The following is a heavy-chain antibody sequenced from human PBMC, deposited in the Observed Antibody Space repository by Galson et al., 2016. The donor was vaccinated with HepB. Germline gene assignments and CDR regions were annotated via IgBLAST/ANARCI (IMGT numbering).Heavy chain of an antibody. Sequence: SLRLSCAASGFIFNSHAMNWVRQAPGKGLEWVAVISYDESNEYYADSVKGRFTISRDNSKNTLYLHMNSLRAEDTAVYYCARDRRGGSNTLDYWGQGTLVTVSS. V-gene: IGHV3-30-3*01. CDR3: ARDRRGGSNTLDY. CDR1: GFIFNSHA. D-gene: IGHD1-26*01. J-gene: IGHJ4*02. CDR2: ISYDESNE.